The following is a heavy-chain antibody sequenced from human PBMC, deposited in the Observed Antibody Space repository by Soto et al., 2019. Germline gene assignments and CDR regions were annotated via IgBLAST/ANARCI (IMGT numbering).Heavy chain of an antibody. Sequence: QITLKESGPTLVKPTQPLTLTCTFSGFSLSTSGVGVGWIRQPPGKALEWLALIYWDDDKRYSPSLKSRLTITKDTSKNQVVLTMTNMDPVDTATYYCAHIGDYDFWSGYYTYFDYWGQGTLVTVSS. CDR3: AHIGDYDFWSGYYTYFDY. V-gene: IGHV2-5*02. CDR1: GFSLSTSGVG. J-gene: IGHJ4*02. CDR2: IYWDDDK. D-gene: IGHD3-3*01.